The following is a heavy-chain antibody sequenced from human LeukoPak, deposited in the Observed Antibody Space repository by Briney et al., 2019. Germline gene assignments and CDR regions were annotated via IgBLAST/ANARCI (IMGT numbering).Heavy chain of an antibody. CDR3: AKGFTRSYYYGSGSYFQLLADDAFDI. CDR2: ISGSGGGT. Sequence: GGSLRLSCAASGVTFSSYAMSWVRQAPGKGLGWVSAISGSGGGTYYADSVKGRFTISRDNSKNTLYLQMNSLRAEDTDIYYCAKGFTRSYYYGSGSYFQLLADDAFDIWGQGTMVTVSS. D-gene: IGHD3-10*01. CDR1: GVTFSSYA. V-gene: IGHV3-23*01. J-gene: IGHJ3*02.